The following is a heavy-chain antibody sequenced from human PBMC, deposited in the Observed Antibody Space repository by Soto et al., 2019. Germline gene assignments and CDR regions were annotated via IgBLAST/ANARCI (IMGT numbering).Heavy chain of an antibody. D-gene: IGHD5-18*01. J-gene: IGHJ4*02. V-gene: IGHV3-23*01. CDR1: GFTFSSYA. Sequence: TGGSLRLSCAASGFTFSSYAMSWVRQAPGKGLEWVSAISGSGGSTYYADSVKGRFTISRDNSKNTLYLQMNSLRAEDTAVYYCAKPRYGPIHCWGAPCYGGFDHWGQGTLVTVSS. CDR2: ISGSGGST. CDR3: AKPRYGPIHCWGAPCYGGFDH.